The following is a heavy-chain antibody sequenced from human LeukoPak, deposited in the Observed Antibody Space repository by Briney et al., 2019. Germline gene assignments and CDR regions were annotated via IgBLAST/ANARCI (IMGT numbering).Heavy chain of an antibody. D-gene: IGHD5-18*01. J-gene: IGHJ6*02. CDR2: IYYSGST. V-gene: IGHV4-31*03. CDR3: ARADMDYYYYYGMDV. CDR1: GGSISSGGYY. Sequence: SQTLSLTCTVSGGSISSGGYYWSWIRQHPGKGLEWIGCIYYSGSTYYNPSLKSRVTISVDTSKNQFSLKLSSVTAADTAVYYCARADMDYYYYYGMDVWGQGTTVTVSS.